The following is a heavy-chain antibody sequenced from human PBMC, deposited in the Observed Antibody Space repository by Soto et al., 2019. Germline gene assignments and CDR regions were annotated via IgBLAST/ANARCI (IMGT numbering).Heavy chain of an antibody. D-gene: IGHD2-8*01. V-gene: IGHV4-39*01. J-gene: IGHJ4*02. CDR2: IYYTGKT. Sequence: QLHESGPGQVKSSETLSLTCTVSGDSLRSSYHYWGWIRQLAGKGLEWIGSIYYTGKTYYNPSLKSRVSISRDMATNEISLRLRAESVADTAVYYCVRVEMYAGECTPNFDRWGQGALVTVSS. CDR3: VRVEMYAGECTPNFDR. CDR1: GDSLRSSYHY.